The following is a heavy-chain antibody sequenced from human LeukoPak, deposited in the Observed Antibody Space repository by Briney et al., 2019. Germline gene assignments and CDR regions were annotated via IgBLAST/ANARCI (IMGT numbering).Heavy chain of an antibody. CDR1: GFTFSSYA. J-gene: IGHJ4*02. D-gene: IGHD6-13*01. Sequence: GGSLTLSCAASGFTFSSYAMSWVRQAPGKGLEWVSAISGSGGSTYYADSVKGRFTISRDNSKNTLYLQMNSLRAEDTAVYYCAKDLFDSSSWYTSPPDYWGQGTLVTVSS. CDR3: AKDLFDSSSWYTSPPDY. V-gene: IGHV3-23*01. CDR2: ISGSGGST.